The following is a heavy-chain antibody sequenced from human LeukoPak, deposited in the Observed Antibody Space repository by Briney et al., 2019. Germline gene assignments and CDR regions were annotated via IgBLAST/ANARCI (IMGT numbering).Heavy chain of an antibody. D-gene: IGHD3-10*01. J-gene: IGHJ5*02. Sequence: PSETLSLTCTVSGYSISSGYYWGWIRQPPGKGLEWIGSIYHSGSTYYNPSLKSRVTISVDTSKNQFSLKLSSVTAADTAIYYCARGGYYGSGNDFRFDPWGQGTLVTVSS. CDR2: IYHSGST. CDR3: ARGGYYGSGNDFRFDP. V-gene: IGHV4-38-2*02. CDR1: GYSISSGYY.